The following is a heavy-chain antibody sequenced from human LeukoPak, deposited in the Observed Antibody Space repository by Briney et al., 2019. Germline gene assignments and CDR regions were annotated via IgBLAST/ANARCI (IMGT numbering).Heavy chain of an antibody. CDR2: IKLDGSEK. V-gene: IGHV3-7*02. CDR1: GFTFSSYW. Sequence: GGSLRLSCAAPGFTFSSYWMTWVRQAPGKGLEWVANIKLDGSEKNYVDSVKGRFTISRDNAKNSLYLQMNSLRDEDTAVYYCARAFGLTDYWGQGTLATVSS. J-gene: IGHJ4*02. CDR3: ARAFGLTDY. D-gene: IGHD3/OR15-3a*01.